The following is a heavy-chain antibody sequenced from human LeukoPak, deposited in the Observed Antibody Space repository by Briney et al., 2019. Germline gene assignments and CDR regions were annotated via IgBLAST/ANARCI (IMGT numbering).Heavy chain of an antibody. J-gene: IGHJ4*02. CDR3: ARLDYGGNSVDY. V-gene: IGHV1-18*01. CDR2: ISAYNGNT. D-gene: IGHD4-23*01. Sequence: ASVKVSCKASGYTFTSYGISWVRQAPGQGLEWMGWISAYNGNTNYAQKLQGRVTMTTDTSTSTAYMELRSLRSDDTAVCYCARLDYGGNSVDYWGQGTLVTVSS. CDR1: GYTFTSYG.